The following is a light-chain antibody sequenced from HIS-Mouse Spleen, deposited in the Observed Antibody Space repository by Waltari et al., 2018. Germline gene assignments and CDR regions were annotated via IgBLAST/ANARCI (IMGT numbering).Light chain of an antibody. CDR3: QQSYSTPLFT. Sequence: DIQMTQSPSSLSASVGDRVTITCRASQSISSYLNWYQQKPGKAPKLLIYAASSLQSVVPSRFSGSGSGTDFTLTISSLQPEDFATYYCQQSYSTPLFTFGPGTKVDIK. CDR1: QSISSY. J-gene: IGKJ3*01. V-gene: IGKV1-39*01. CDR2: AAS.